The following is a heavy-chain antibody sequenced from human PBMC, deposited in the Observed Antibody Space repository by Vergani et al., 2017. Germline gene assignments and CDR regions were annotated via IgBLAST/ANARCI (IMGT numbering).Heavy chain of an antibody. CDR2: INWNSGNV. CDR1: GFTFNDYA. V-gene: IGHV3-9*01. Sequence: EVQLLESGGGLVQPGRSLRLSCAASGFTFNDYAMHWVRQAPGKGLEWVSSINWNSGNVCYADTVKGRFTISSDNAKNSLFLQMNRLTTEDTALYYCVKDMYSSPYEYYMAVGGEGPTVTVSS. J-gene: IGHJ6*03. D-gene: IGHD6-6*01. CDR3: VKDMYSSPYEYYMAV.